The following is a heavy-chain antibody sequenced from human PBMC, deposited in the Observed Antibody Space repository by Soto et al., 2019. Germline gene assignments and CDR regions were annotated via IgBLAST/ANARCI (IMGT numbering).Heavy chain of an antibody. CDR3: ARNPRGDIVVVPAASGAFDI. Sequence: ASVKVSCKASGYTFTSYGISWVRQAPGQGLEWMGWISAYNGNTNYAQKLQGRVTMTTDTSTSTAYMELGSLESDDTGVYYWARNPRGDIVVVPAASGAFDIWGQGTMVTVSS. CDR1: GYTFTSYG. D-gene: IGHD2-2*01. J-gene: IGHJ3*02. V-gene: IGHV1-18*01. CDR2: ISAYNGNT.